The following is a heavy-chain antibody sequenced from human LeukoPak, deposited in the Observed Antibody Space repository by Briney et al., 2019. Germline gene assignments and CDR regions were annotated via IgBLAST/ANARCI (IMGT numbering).Heavy chain of an antibody. CDR2: ISTDGSRP. J-gene: IGHJ4*02. CDR3: VRDGQGSTPLDY. CDR1: GFAFSSHW. Sequence: GGSLRLSCAASGFAFSSHWMHWVRQAPGKGLVWVSGISTDGSRPRYADSVNGRFTISRDNAKNTLYLQMNSLRAEDTAVYFCVRDGQGSTPLDYWGQGTLVTVSS. V-gene: IGHV3-74*01. D-gene: IGHD2-15*01.